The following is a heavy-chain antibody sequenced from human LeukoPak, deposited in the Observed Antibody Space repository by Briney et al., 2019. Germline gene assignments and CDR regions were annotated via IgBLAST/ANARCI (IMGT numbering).Heavy chain of an antibody. J-gene: IGHJ4*02. CDR2: ISSSGSTI. CDR1: GFTFSSYA. Sequence: GGSLRLSCAASGFTFSSYAMSWVRQAPGKGLEWVSYISSSGSTIYYADSVKGRFTISRDNAKNSLYLQMNSLRAEDTAVYYCARAGYDYVWGSPPLDYWGQGTLVTVSS. CDR3: ARAGYDYVWGSPPLDY. D-gene: IGHD3-16*01. V-gene: IGHV3-48*03.